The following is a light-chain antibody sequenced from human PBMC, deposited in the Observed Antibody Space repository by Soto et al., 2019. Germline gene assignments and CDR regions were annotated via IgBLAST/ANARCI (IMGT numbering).Light chain of an antibody. CDR2: WAS. CDR3: QQYFSTPT. V-gene: IGKV4-1*01. CDR1: QSVLHSSNNKDY. Sequence: DIVMTQSPDSLAVSLGERATINCRSRQSVLHSSNNKDYLAWYQKKPGQPPKLLIYWASTRESGVPDRFSGSGSGTDFPLTISSLQAEDVAIYYCQQYFSTPTFGQGTKVEIK. J-gene: IGKJ1*01.